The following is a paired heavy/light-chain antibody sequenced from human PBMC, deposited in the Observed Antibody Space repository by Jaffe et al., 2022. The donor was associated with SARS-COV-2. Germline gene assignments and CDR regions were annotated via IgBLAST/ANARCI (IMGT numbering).Heavy chain of an antibody. V-gene: IGHV3-15*01. CDR2: IKSKVDGEKT. CDR3: MARVEDMIVVV. D-gene: IGHD3-22*01. J-gene: IGHJ4*02. Sequence: EVQFVESGGGSVKPGESLTVSCEASGFTFTQVWVNWVRQAPGKGPEWIGRIKSKVDGEKTDYAAPVKGRFTISRDDSKKTVYLQMNGLKSEDTAVYSCMARVEDMIVVVWGQGALVTVSS. CDR1: GFTFTQVW.
Light chain of an antibody. J-gene: IGLJ2*01. V-gene: IGLV3-10*01. CDR1: PLPDKW. CDR3: YSSDTSGDQRV. Sequence: SYELTQPPSVSVSPGQTARITCSGNPLPDKWPYWFQQKSGQAPVLVIYETTRRPSGIPARFSGSSSGTVATLTITRAQVEDEADYYCYSSDTSGDQRVFGGGTKLTVL. CDR2: ETT.